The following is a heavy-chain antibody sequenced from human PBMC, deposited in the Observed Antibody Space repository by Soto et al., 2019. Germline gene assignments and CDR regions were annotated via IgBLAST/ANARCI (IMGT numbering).Heavy chain of an antibody. CDR3: AGFLEWLREGFFDY. D-gene: IGHD3-3*01. Sequence: SETLSLTCTVSGGSISSGGYYWSWIRQHPGKGLEGIGYIYYSGSTYYNPSLKSRVTISVDTSKNQFSLKLSSVTAADTAVYYCAGFLEWLREGFFDYWGQGTLVTVSS. J-gene: IGHJ4*02. CDR1: GGSISSGGYY. V-gene: IGHV4-31*03. CDR2: IYYSGST.